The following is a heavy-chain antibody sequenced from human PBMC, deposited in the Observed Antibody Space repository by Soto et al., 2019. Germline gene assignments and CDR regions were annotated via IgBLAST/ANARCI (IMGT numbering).Heavy chain of an antibody. Sequence: EVLLLESGGGLVQPGGSLRLSCAASGFTFSIYDMSWVRQAPGKGLEWVSTIASSGGRADYADSGKGRFTFSRDNSKNTLYLQMNSMRAEDPAVYYCAYRTGFDYWGQGTLVTVSS. CDR1: GFTFSIYD. CDR3: AYRTGFDY. D-gene: IGHD5-12*01. V-gene: IGHV3-23*01. CDR2: IASSGGRA. J-gene: IGHJ4*02.